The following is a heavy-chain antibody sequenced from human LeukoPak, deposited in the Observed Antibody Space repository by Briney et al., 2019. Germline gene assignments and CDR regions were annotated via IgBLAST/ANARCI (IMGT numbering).Heavy chain of an antibody. CDR1: GGSISSYY. V-gene: IGHV4-59*08. CDR3: ARGEGEWLRSILIDH. J-gene: IGHJ4*02. Sequence: PSETLSLTCTVSGGSISSYYWSWIRQPPGKGLEWIGYIYYSGSTNYNPSLKSRVTISVDTSKNQFSLKLSSVTAADTAVYYCARGEGEWLRSILIDHWGQGTLVTVSS. CDR2: IYYSGST. D-gene: IGHD5-12*01.